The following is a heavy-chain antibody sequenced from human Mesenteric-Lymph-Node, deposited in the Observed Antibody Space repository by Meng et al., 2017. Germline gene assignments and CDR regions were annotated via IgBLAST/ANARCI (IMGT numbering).Heavy chain of an antibody. CDR2: IIPIFGTA. D-gene: IGHD3-9*01. CDR3: ARDYIYDILTGYYKTGHYGMDV. V-gene: IGHV1-69*06. CDR1: GGTFSSYA. Sequence: SVKVSCKASGGTFSSYAISWVRQAPGQGLEWMGGIIPIFGTANYAQKFQGRVTITADKSTSTAYMELSSLRSEDTAVYYCARDYIYDILTGYYKTGHYGMDVWGQGTTVTVSS. J-gene: IGHJ6*02.